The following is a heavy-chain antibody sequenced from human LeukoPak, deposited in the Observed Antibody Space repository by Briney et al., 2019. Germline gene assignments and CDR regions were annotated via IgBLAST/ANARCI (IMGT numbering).Heavy chain of an antibody. Sequence: SETLSLTCPVSGASISSYYWSWIRQPAGKGLEWIGRIYTSGSTNYNPSLKSRVTMSVDTSKNQFSLKLSSVTAADTAVYYCAGDLRYYYFDYWGQGTLVTVSS. CDR3: AGDLRYYYFDY. CDR1: GASISSYY. J-gene: IGHJ4*02. CDR2: IYTSGST. V-gene: IGHV4-4*07. D-gene: IGHD3-9*01.